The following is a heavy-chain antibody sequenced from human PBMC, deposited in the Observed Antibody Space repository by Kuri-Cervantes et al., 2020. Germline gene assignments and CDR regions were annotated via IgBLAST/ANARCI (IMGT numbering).Heavy chain of an antibody. J-gene: IGHJ1*01. CDR1: GFTFSSYA. CDR2: ISYDGSNK. CDR3: AKDLRGRTNRYNYGEYFQH. Sequence: GESLKISCAASGFTFSSYAMHWVRQAPGKGLEWVAVISYDGSNKYYADSVKGRFTISRDNSKNTLYLQMNSLRAEDTAVYYCAKDLRGRTNRYNYGEYFQHWGQGTLVTVSS. D-gene: IGHD5-18*01. V-gene: IGHV3-30-3*01.